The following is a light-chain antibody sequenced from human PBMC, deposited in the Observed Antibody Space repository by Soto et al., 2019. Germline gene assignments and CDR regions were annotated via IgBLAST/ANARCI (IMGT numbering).Light chain of an antibody. V-gene: IGKV2-28*01. J-gene: IGKJ1*01. Sequence: DIVMTQSPLSLPVTPGEPASISCRSSQNLLHSNGNTYLDWYLQKPGQSPQLLIYLGFNRASGVSDRFSVSGSGTDFTLKISRVEAEDVGVYYCMQALETPTFGQGTKVEIQ. CDR3: MQALETPT. CDR2: LGF. CDR1: QNLLHSNGNTY.